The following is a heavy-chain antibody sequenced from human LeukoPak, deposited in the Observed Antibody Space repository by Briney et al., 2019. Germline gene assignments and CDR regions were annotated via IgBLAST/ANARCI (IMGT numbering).Heavy chain of an antibody. CDR3: ARSSGWNFDY. Sequence: SETLSLTCTVSGGSISSYYWSWIRQPPGKGLEWIGYIYYSGSTNYNPSLKSRVTISVDTSKNQFSLKLSSVTAADTAVYYCARSSGWNFDYWGQGTLVTVSS. V-gene: IGHV4-59*01. J-gene: IGHJ4*02. CDR1: GGSISSYY. CDR2: IYYSGST. D-gene: IGHD6-19*01.